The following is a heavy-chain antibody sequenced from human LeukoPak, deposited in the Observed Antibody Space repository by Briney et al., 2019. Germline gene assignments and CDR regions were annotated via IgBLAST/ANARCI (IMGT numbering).Heavy chain of an antibody. J-gene: IGHJ4*01. V-gene: IGHV4-59*01. CDR1: GGSISSYY. CDR2: IYYSGST. CDR3: ARGMITFGGGYYFDY. D-gene: IGHD3-16*01. Sequence: SETLSLTCTVSGGSISSYYWSWIRQPPGKGLEWIGYIYYSGSTNYNPSLKSRVTISVDTSKNQFSLKLSSVTAADTAVYYCARGMITFGGGYYFDYWGQEPWSPSPQ.